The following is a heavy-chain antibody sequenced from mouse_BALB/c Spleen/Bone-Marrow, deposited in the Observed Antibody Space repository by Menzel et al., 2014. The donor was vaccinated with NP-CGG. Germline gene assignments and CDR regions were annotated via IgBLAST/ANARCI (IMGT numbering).Heavy chain of an antibody. J-gene: IGHJ4*01. CDR2: INPSNGGT. CDR3: TRGGWLAMDY. D-gene: IGHD2-3*01. Sequence: QVQLQQPGAELVKPGASVKLSCKASGYTFTSYYMYWVKQRPGQGLEWIGEINPSNGGTNFNEKFKSKATLTVDKSSSTAYMQLSSLTSEGSAVYYCTRGGWLAMDYWGQGTSVTVSS. CDR1: GYTFTSYY. V-gene: IGHV1S81*02.